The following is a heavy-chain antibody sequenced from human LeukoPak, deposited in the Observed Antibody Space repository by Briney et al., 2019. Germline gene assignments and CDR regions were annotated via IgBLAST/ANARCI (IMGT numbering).Heavy chain of an antibody. CDR3: ARDFHDSSGYYTYFFDY. V-gene: IGHV3-20*04. CDR1: GFTFDDYG. D-gene: IGHD3-22*01. J-gene: IGHJ4*02. CDR2: INWNGGST. Sequence: GGSLRLSCAASGFTFDDYGMSWVRQAPGKGLWWVSGINWNGGSTGYADSVKGRFTISRDNAKNSLYLQMNSLRAEDTALYYCARDFHDSSGYYTYFFDYWGQGTLVTVSS.